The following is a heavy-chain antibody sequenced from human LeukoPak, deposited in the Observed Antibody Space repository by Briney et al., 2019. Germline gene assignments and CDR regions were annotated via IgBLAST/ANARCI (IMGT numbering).Heavy chain of an antibody. D-gene: IGHD2-15*01. J-gene: IGHJ4*02. V-gene: IGHV4-59*02. CDR1: GGSVSGYY. Sequence: SETLSLTCVVSGGSVSGYYWGWIREPPGRGLEWIGYVYYSGSTNYNPSFKSRITISVDTSRNQFSLQLSSVTAADTAVYYCARIHRYCSGGACYVLDNWGQGTLVAVSS. CDR3: ARIHRYCSGGACYVLDN. CDR2: VYYSGST.